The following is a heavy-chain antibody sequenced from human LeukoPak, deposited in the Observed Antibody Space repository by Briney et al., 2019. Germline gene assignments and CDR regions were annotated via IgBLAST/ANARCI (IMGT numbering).Heavy chain of an antibody. D-gene: IGHD3-22*01. CDR1: GGSISSYY. Sequence: PSETLSLTCTVTGGSISSYYWSWIRQPAGKGLEWIGRIYTSGSNNYNPSLKSRVTMSVDTSKNQFSLKLSSVTAADTAVYYCARDRYYYDSSGYYIFDYWGQGTLVTVSS. CDR3: ARDRYYYDSSGYYIFDY. J-gene: IGHJ4*02. V-gene: IGHV4-4*07. CDR2: IYTSGSN.